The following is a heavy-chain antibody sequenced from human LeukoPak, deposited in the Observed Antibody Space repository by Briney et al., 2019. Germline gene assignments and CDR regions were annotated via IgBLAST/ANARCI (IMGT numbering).Heavy chain of an antibody. D-gene: IGHD6-19*01. Sequence: SETLSLTCTVSGGSISSYYWSWIRQPPGKGLEWIGYIYYSGSTNYNRSLKSRVTISVDTSKNQFSLKLSSVTAADTAVYYCARDISGYSSGWYDNVGLGFLSPNRRNWYFDLWGRGTLVTVSS. J-gene: IGHJ2*01. V-gene: IGHV4-59*01. CDR1: GGSISSYY. CDR3: ARDISGYSSGWYDNVGLGFLSPNRRNWYFDL. CDR2: IYYSGST.